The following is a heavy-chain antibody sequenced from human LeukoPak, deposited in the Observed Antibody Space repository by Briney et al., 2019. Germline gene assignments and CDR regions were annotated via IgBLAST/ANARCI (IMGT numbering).Heavy chain of an antibody. J-gene: IGHJ4*02. CDR1: GGSFSGYY. D-gene: IGHD3-10*01. Sequence: SETLSLTCAIYGGSFSGYYWSWIRQPPGKGLEWIGEINHSGSTNYNPSLKSRVTISVDTSKNQFSLKLSSVTAADSAVYYCAREIFGSGSYPDFWGQGTLVTVSS. CDR2: INHSGST. V-gene: IGHV4-34*01. CDR3: AREIFGSGSYPDF.